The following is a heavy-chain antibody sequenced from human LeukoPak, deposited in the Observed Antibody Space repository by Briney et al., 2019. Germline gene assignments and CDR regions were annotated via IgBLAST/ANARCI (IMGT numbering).Heavy chain of an antibody. D-gene: IGHD2-15*01. J-gene: IGHJ4*02. CDR1: GFIFSDYY. Sequence: PGGSLRLSCTASGFIFSDYYMSWIRQVPGKGLKWLSYISSSGSSIYDADSVKGRFTISRDNSKNTLYLQMNSLRAEDTAVYYCARDLFNRCSGGSCLGWGFDYWGQGTLVTVSS. CDR2: ISSSGSSI. V-gene: IGHV3-11*04. CDR3: ARDLFNRCSGGSCLGWGFDY.